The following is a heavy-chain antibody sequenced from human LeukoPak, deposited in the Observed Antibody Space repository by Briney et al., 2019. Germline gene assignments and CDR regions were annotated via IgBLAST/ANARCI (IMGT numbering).Heavy chain of an antibody. D-gene: IGHD3-10*01. CDR1: GGSISSYY. CDR2: IYYRVTS. CDR3: ARAVGGDGSGSL. J-gene: IGHJ4*02. V-gene: IGHV4-59*01. Sequence: PSETLSLTCTVSGGSISSYYWSWIRQPPGKGLEWIGYIYYRVTSDYNPSLKSRVTMPVDMSTRQISLKLSSVTAADTAVYYCARAVGGDGSGSLWGPGTLVTVSS.